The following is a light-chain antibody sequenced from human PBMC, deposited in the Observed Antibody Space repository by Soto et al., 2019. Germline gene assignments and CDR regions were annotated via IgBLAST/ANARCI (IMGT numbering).Light chain of an antibody. J-gene: IGKJ1*01. CDR2: WAS. V-gene: IGKV4-1*01. CDR3: QQYLVIPRT. CDR1: RRVLYKSNNKNH. Sequence: DVVMTPSPDALAVSLGERATVNCKCSRRVLYKSNNKNHLAWYQQKPGQPPQLLIYWASTRESGVPARFSGSGSGTDFTLTISSLQAEDVAVYYCQQYLVIPRTFGQGTKVDIK.